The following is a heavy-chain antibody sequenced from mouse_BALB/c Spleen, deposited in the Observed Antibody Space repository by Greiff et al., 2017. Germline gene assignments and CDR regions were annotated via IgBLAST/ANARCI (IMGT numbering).Heavy chain of an antibody. J-gene: IGHJ4*01. CDR3: ARGAYYEYECYAMDY. Sequence: EVQLVESGGGLVKPGGSLKLSCAASGFTFSDYYMYWLRQTPEKRLEWVATISDGGSHIYYPDSVKGRFTISRDNAKNNLYLQMSSLKSEDTAMYYCARGAYYEYECYAMDYWGQGTSVTVSS. V-gene: IGHV5-4*02. CDR1: GFTFSDYY. CDR2: ISDGGSHI. D-gene: IGHD2-4*01.